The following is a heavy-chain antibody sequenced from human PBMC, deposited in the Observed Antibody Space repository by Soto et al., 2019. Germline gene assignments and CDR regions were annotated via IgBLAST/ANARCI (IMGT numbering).Heavy chain of an antibody. CDR3: ARGANYDILTGYQNFDY. CDR1: GGSVSSGSYY. CDR2: IYYSGST. D-gene: IGHD3-9*01. J-gene: IGHJ4*02. V-gene: IGHV4-61*01. Sequence: PSETLSLTCTVSGGSVSSGSYYWSWIRQPPGKGLEWIGYIYYSGSTNYNPSLESRVTISVDTSKNQFSLKLSSVTAADTAVYYCARGANYDILTGYQNFDYWGQGTLVTVSS.